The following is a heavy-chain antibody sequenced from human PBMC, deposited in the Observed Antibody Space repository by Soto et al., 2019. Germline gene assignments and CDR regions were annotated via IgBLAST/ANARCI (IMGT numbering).Heavy chain of an antibody. CDR2: ISGSGGST. J-gene: IGHJ4*02. CDR1: GFTFSSYA. CDR3: AKGLYYYDSSGYRLSDY. D-gene: IGHD3-22*01. V-gene: IGHV3-23*01. Sequence: RLSCAASGFTFSSYAMSWVRQAPGKGLEWVSAISGSGGSTYYADSVKGRFTISRDNSKNTLYLQMNSLRAEDTAIYYCAKGLYYYDSSGYRLSDYWGQGTLVTVSS.